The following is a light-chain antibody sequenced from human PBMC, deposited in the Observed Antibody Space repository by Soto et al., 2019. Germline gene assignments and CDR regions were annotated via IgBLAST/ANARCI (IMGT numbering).Light chain of an antibody. CDR2: DVS. J-gene: IGLJ1*01. CDR3: SSYTSSSFVV. CDR1: SSDVGGYNY. Sequence: QSALPQPASVSGSPGQSITISCTGTSSDVGGYNYVSWYQQHPGKAPKLMIYDVSNRPSGVSNRFSGSKSGNTASLTISGLQAEDEADYYCSSYTSSSFVVFGTGTKLTVL. V-gene: IGLV2-14*01.